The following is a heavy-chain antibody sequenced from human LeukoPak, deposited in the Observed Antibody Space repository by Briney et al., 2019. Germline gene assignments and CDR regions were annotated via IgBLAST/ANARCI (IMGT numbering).Heavy chain of an antibody. V-gene: IGHV4-34*01. Sequence: SETLSLTCAVYGGSFSGYYWSWIRQPPGKGLEWIGEINHSGSTNYNPSLKSRVTISVDTSKNQFSLKLSSVTAADTAVYYCARGAEQLVPPYYYYYGMDVWGQGTTVTVSS. CDR1: GGSFSGYY. D-gene: IGHD6-6*01. J-gene: IGHJ6*02. CDR3: ARGAEQLVPPYYYYYGMDV. CDR2: INHSGST.